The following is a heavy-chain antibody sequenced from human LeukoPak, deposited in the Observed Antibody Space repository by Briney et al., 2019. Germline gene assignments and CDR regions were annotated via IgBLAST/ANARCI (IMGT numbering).Heavy chain of an antibody. V-gene: IGHV3-11*01. J-gene: IGHJ4*01. D-gene: IGHD2-8*01. CDR3: STDPRLLMY. CDR2: ISGSGSDI. Sequence: GGSLRLSCVASGFTFSSYAMSWIRQTPGKGLEWLAYISGSGSDIYFADSVKGRFTISRDNAKNSLYLQMNSLRPEDTALYYCSTDPRLLMYWGHGTLVTVSS. CDR1: GFTFSSYA.